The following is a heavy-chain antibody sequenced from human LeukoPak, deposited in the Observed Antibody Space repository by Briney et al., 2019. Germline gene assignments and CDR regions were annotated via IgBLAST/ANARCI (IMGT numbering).Heavy chain of an antibody. CDR1: GGSISSGSYY. Sequence: PSQTLSLTCTVSGGSISSGSYYWSWIRQPAGKGLEWIGRIYTSGSTNYNPSLKSRVTISVDTSKNQFSLKLSSVTAADTAVYYCASRIVGATSHFDYWGQGTLVTVSS. D-gene: IGHD1-26*01. CDR3: ASRIVGATSHFDY. CDR2: IYTSGST. J-gene: IGHJ4*02. V-gene: IGHV4-61*02.